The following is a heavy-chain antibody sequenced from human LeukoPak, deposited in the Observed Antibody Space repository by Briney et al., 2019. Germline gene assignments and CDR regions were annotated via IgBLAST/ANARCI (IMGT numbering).Heavy chain of an antibody. V-gene: IGHV3-74*01. D-gene: IGHD3-22*01. CDR3: ARVAAWDSSGYLFEY. J-gene: IGHJ4*02. CDR2: INSDGSST. CDR1: GFTFSGYW. Sequence: GGSLRLSCAASGFTFSGYWMHWVRQAPGKGLVWVSRINSDGSSTSYADSVKGRFTISRENAKNTLYLRMNSLRAEDTAVYYCARVAAWDSSGYLFEYWGQGTLVTVSS.